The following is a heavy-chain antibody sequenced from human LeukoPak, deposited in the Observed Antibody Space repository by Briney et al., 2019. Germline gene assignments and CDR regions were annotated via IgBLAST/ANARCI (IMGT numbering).Heavy chain of an antibody. D-gene: IGHD5-18*01. CDR1: GFTFSSYA. V-gene: IGHV3-64*01. CDR3: ARDSVYSYGYGYFQH. Sequence: PGGSLRLSCAASGFTFSSYAMHWVRQAPGKGLECVSSISSNGGSTYYANSVKGRFTISRDNSKNTLYLQMGSLRAEDMAVYYCARDSVYSYGYGYFQHWGQGTLVTVSS. J-gene: IGHJ1*01. CDR2: ISSNGGST.